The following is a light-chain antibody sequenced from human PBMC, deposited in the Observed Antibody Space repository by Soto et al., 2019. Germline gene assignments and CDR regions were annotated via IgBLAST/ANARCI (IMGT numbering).Light chain of an antibody. V-gene: IGLV1-44*01. Sequence: QSVLTQPPSASGTPGQRVTITCSGRSSNIGSNTVNWYQQLPGTAPKLLIYSNNQRPSGVPDRFSGSKSGTSASLAISGLQSEDEADYYCAAWDDSLNVLFGGGTKVTVL. CDR2: SNN. J-gene: IGLJ2*01. CDR1: SSNIGSNT. CDR3: AAWDDSLNVL.